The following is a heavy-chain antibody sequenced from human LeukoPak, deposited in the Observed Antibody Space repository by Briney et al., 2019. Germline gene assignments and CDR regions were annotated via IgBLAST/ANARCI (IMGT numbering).Heavy chain of an antibody. CDR2: INPNSGGT. J-gene: IGHJ6*03. CDR1: GYTFTGYY. D-gene: IGHD6-13*01. V-gene: IGHV1-2*02. CDR3: ARDRFYSSSDSPSYYMDV. Sequence: ASVRVSCKASGYTFTGYYMHWVRQAPGQGLEWMGWINPNSGGTNYAQKFQGRVTMTRDTSISTACMELSRLRSDDTAVYYCARDRFYSSSDSPSYYMDVWGKGTTVTVSS.